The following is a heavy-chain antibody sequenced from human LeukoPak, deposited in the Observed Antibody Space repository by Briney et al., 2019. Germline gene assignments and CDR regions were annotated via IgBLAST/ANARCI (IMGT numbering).Heavy chain of an antibody. Sequence: PSETLSLTCTVSGGSISSYYWSWIRQPPGKGLEWIGYTYYSGSTNYNPSLKSRVTISVDTSKNQFSLKLTSVTAADTAVYYCARHPPRESSLLKGAFDILGQGTMITVSS. J-gene: IGHJ3*02. CDR1: GGSISSYY. CDR3: ARHPPRESSLLKGAFDI. CDR2: TYYSGST. V-gene: IGHV4-59*08. D-gene: IGHD3-10*01.